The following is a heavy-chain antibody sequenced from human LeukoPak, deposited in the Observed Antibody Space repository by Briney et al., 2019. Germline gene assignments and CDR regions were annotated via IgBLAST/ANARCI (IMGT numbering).Heavy chain of an antibody. CDR3: ARGRIASGAYYYYMDV. V-gene: IGHV4-59*12. J-gene: IGHJ6*03. Sequence: SETLSLTCTVSGGSISSYYWSWIRQPPGKGLEWIGYIYYSGSTNYKPSLKSRVTISVDTSKNQVSLKLSSVTAADTAVYYCARGRIASGAYYYYMDVWGKGTTVTVSS. CDR2: IYYSGST. D-gene: IGHD2-21*01. CDR1: GGSISSYY.